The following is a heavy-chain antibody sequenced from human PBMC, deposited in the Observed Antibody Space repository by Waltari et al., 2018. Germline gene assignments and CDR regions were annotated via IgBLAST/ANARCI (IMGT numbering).Heavy chain of an antibody. CDR1: GFTFSRYS. CDR2: ISSSSTTI. J-gene: IGHJ5*01. V-gene: IGHV3-48*01. D-gene: IGHD1-26*01. Sequence: EVKLVESGGGLVQPGGSLGLSCVASGFTFSRYSMNWVRQAPGKGLEWLSYISSSSTTIYYADSVKGRFTISRDNAKNSLYLQMNTLRAEDTAVYYCARRAGGAVDSWGQGTLVTVSS. CDR3: ARRAGGAVDS.